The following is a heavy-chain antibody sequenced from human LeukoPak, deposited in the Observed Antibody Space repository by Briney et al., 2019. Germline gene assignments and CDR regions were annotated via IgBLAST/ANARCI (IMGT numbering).Heavy chain of an antibody. CDR3: ASSPLSSGSSPDAFDI. CDR1: GFTVSSNY. V-gene: IGHV3-66*01. J-gene: IGHJ3*02. Sequence: GGSLRLSCAASGFTVSSNYMSWVRQAPGKGLEWVSVIYSGGSAYYADSVKGRFTISRDNSKNTLYLQMNSLRAEDTAVYYCASSPLSSGSSPDAFDIWGQGTMVTVSS. CDR2: IYSGGSA. D-gene: IGHD6-25*01.